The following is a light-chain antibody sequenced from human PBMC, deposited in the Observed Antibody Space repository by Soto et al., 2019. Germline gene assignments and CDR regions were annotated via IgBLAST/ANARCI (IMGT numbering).Light chain of an antibody. Sequence: QPVLTQPPSVSGAPGQRVTISCTGSSSNIGAGYDVHWYQQLPGTAPKLLIYGNSNRPSGVPDRFSGSKSGPSASRAITGLRAEDEADYYCQSYDSSLSGWVFGGGTKLTVL. CDR3: QSYDSSLSGWV. V-gene: IGLV1-40*01. CDR1: SSNIGAGYD. J-gene: IGLJ3*02. CDR2: GNS.